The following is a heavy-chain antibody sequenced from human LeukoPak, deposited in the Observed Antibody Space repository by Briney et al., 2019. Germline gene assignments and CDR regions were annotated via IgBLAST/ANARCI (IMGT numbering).Heavy chain of an antibody. J-gene: IGHJ4*02. CDR2: VHPSGST. Sequence: SETLSLTCAVSGYSISSGYDWGWIRQPPGKGLEWIGSVHPSGSTKYNPSLKSRVTISVDTSKNQFSLKLSSVTAADTAAYYCARGRLQSPGDYWGQGTLVTVSS. CDR3: ARGRLQSPGDY. D-gene: IGHD5-24*01. V-gene: IGHV4-38-2*01. CDR1: GYSISSGYD.